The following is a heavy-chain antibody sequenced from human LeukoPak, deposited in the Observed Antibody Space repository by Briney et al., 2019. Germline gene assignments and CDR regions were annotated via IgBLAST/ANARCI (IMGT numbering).Heavy chain of an antibody. CDR1: GFVFSNYA. Sequence: GGSLRLSCVASGFVFSNYAMSWVRQAPGKGLEWVSAISITGGGTYYADSVKGRFTISRDNSKNTLFLQMLSLRAEDTAVYYCENFDYWGQGTLVTVSS. V-gene: IGHV3-23*01. J-gene: IGHJ4*02. CDR3: ENFDY. CDR2: ISITGGGT.